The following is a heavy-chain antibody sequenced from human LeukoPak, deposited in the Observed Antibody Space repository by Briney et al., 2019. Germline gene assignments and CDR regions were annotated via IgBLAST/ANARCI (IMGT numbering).Heavy chain of an antibody. J-gene: IGHJ4*02. CDR3: AKDCSSSWYWDYFDY. V-gene: IGHV3-23*01. CDR1: GFTFSSYA. CDR2: ISGSGGST. D-gene: IGHD6-13*01. Sequence: GGSLRLSCAASGFTFSSYAMSWVCQAPGKGLEWVSAISGSGGSTYYADSVKGRFTISRDNSKNTLYLQMNSLRAEDTAVYYCAKDCSSSWYWDYFDYWGQGTLVTVSS.